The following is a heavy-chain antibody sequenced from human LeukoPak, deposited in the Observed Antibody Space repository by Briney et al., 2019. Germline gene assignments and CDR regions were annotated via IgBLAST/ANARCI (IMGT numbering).Heavy chain of an antibody. Sequence: TSETLSLTCAVSGGSISSGGYSWSWIRQPPGKGLEWIGYIYYSGSTYYNPSLKSRVTISVDTSKNQFSLKLSSVTAADTAVYYCARGPSGYSGYDAFDYWGQGTLVTVSS. CDR2: IYYSGST. CDR3: ARGPSGYSGYDAFDY. CDR1: GGSISSGGYS. V-gene: IGHV4-30-4*07. D-gene: IGHD5-12*01. J-gene: IGHJ4*02.